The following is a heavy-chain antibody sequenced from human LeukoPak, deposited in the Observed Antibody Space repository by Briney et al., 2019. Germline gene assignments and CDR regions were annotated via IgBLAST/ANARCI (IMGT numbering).Heavy chain of an antibody. CDR2: IIPILGIA. V-gene: IGHV1-69*04. CDR1: GYTFTSYD. J-gene: IGHJ4*02. Sequence: SVKVSCKASGYTFTSYDINWVRQATGQGLEWMGRIIPILGIANYAQKFQGRVTITADKSTSTAYMELSSLRSEDTAVYYCARNPLAAVGSRGNDYWGQGTLVTVSS. CDR3: ARNPLAAVGSRGNDY. D-gene: IGHD6-13*01.